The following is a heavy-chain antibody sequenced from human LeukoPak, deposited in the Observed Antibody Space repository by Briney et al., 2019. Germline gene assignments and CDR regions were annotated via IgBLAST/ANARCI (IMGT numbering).Heavy chain of an antibody. CDR1: GFTFSSYE. Sequence: GGSLRLPCAASGFTFSSYEMNWVRQAPGKGLEWVSYISSSVSTIYYADSVKGRFTISRDNAKNSLYLQMNSLRAEDTAVYYCARGLPVRGVNTDYWGQGTLVTVSS. D-gene: IGHD3-10*01. CDR3: ARGLPVRGVNTDY. J-gene: IGHJ4*02. CDR2: ISSSVSTI. V-gene: IGHV3-48*03.